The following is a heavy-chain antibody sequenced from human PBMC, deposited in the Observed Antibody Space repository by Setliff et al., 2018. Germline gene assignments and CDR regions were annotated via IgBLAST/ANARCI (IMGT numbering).Heavy chain of an antibody. CDR3: VKNPLTMPRGFFEY. J-gene: IGHJ4*02. CDR2: IDISGTT. Sequence: PSETLSLTCTVYGGSISSHYWNWIRQPAGEGLEWIGRIDISGTTNYNPSLKSRVTMSLDSSKNQFSLNLNSVTAADTAVYYCVKNPLTMPRGFFEYWGRGTLVTVSS. D-gene: IGHD3-3*01. CDR1: GGSISSHY. V-gene: IGHV4-4*07.